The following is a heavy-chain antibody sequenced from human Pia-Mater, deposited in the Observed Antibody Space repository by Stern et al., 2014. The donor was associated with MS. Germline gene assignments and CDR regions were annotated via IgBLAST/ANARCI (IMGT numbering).Heavy chain of an antibody. CDR1: SGSISNYY. CDR3: ARSGGNHYDTSGYSTRDDFDS. D-gene: IGHD3-22*01. Sequence: VHLVELGPRLVKPSETLSLTCTVSSGSISNYYWNWIRQPPGKGLEWIGFIFYSGITKYNPYLRSRVTMSLDTSTNQFSLKLTSASAADTAVYYCARSGGNHYDTSGYSTRDDFDSWGQGTLVTVSS. V-gene: IGHV4-59*01. J-gene: IGHJ4*02. CDR2: IFYSGIT.